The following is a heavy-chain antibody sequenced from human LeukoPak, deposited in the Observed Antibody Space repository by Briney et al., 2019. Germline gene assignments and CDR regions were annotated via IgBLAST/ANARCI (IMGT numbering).Heavy chain of an antibody. J-gene: IGHJ6*02. CDR2: IYYSGST. D-gene: IGHD3-10*01. CDR1: GGSVSSGRYY. V-gene: IGHV4-61*01. Sequence: SETLSPTCTVSGGSVSSGRYYWSWIRQPPGKGLEWIGYIYYSGSTNYNPSLKSRVTISVDTSKNQFSLKLSSVTAADTAVYYCARGSITMVRGVIISLRYYYGMDVWGQGTTVTVSS. CDR3: ARGSITMVRGVIISLRYYYGMDV.